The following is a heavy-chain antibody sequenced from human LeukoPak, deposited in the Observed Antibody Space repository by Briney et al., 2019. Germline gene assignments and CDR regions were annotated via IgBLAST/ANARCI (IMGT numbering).Heavy chain of an antibody. CDR1: GYTFTGYY. J-gene: IGHJ6*02. V-gene: IGHV1-2*02. D-gene: IGHD3-3*01. CDR3: AREAYYDFWSGYYQRDKYYGMDV. Sequence: APVKVSCKASGYTFTGYYMHWLRQAPGQRPEWMGWINPNSGDTNYAQKFRGRVTMTRDTSISTAYMELSRLRSDDTAVYYCAREAYYDFWSGYYQRDKYYGMDVWGQGTTVTVSS. CDR2: INPNSGDT.